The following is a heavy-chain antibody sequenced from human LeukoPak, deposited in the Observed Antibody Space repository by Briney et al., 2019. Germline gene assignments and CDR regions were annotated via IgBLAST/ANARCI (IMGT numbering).Heavy chain of an antibody. Sequence: SQTLSLTCAISGDSVSSNSAAWNWIRQSPSRGLEWLGRTYYRSKWYNDYAVSVKSRITINPDTSKNQFSLQLNSVTHEDTAVYYCARGDVGSGGSCYYLLRYCYGMDVWGQGTTVTVSS. CDR1: GDSVSSNSAA. D-gene: IGHD2-15*01. J-gene: IGHJ6*02. CDR2: TYYRSKWYN. V-gene: IGHV6-1*01. CDR3: ARGDVGSGGSCYYLLRYCYGMDV.